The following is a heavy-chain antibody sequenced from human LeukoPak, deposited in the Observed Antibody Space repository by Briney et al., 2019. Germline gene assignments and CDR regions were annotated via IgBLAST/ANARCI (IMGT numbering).Heavy chain of an antibody. CDR2: IYYSGST. CDR1: GGSISSYY. Sequence: SETLSLTCTVSGGSISSYYWSWIRQPPGKGLEWIGYIYYSGSTYYNPSLKSRVTISVDRSKNQFSLKLSSVTAADTAVYYCARVHLVTMVRGLPRYYFDYWGQGTLVTVSS. V-gene: IGHV4-59*12. J-gene: IGHJ4*02. CDR3: ARVHLVTMVRGLPRYYFDY. D-gene: IGHD3-10*01.